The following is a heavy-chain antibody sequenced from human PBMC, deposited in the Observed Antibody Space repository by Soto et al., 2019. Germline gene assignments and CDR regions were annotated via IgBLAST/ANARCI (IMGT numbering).Heavy chain of an antibody. CDR2: IIPIFGTA. Sequence: GASVKVSCKASGGTFSSYAISWVRQAPGQGLEWMGGIIPIFGTANYAQKFQGRVTITADKSTSTAYMELSSLRSEDTAVYYCARKSYGDYGYYYYGMDVWGQGTTVTVSS. V-gene: IGHV1-69*06. D-gene: IGHD4-17*01. CDR1: GGTFSSYA. J-gene: IGHJ6*02. CDR3: ARKSYGDYGYYYYGMDV.